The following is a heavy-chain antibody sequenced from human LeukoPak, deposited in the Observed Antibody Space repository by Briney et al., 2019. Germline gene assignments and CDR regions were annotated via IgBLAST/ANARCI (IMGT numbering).Heavy chain of an antibody. V-gene: IGHV4-30-2*01. Sequence: SETLSLTCAVSGGSISSGGYSWSWIRQPPGKGLEWIGYIYHSGSTYYNPSLKSRVTISVDRSKNQFSLKLSSVTAADTAVYYCASDGGSSSSPGGMDVWGQGTTVTVSS. J-gene: IGHJ6*02. CDR2: IYHSGST. D-gene: IGHD6-6*01. CDR3: ASDGGSSSSPGGMDV. CDR1: GGSISSGGYS.